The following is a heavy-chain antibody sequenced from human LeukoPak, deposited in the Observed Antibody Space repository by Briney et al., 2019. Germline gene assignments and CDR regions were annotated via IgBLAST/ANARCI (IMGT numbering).Heavy chain of an antibody. Sequence: AGRSLRLSCAASGFTFSSYGMHWVRQAPGKGLEWVAVIWYDGSNKYYADSVKGRFTISRDNSKNTLYPQMNSLRAEDTAVYYCARDHRIVGYCSGGSCYSGAFDIWGQGTMVTVSS. CDR1: GFTFSSYG. D-gene: IGHD2-15*01. CDR2: IWYDGSNK. V-gene: IGHV3-33*01. CDR3: ARDHRIVGYCSGGSCYSGAFDI. J-gene: IGHJ3*02.